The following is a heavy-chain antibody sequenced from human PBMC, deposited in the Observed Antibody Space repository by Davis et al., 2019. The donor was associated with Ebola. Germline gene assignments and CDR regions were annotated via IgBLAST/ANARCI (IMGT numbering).Heavy chain of an antibody. D-gene: IGHD1-26*01. CDR1: GFTFSSYG. Sequence: GESLKISCAASGFTFSSYGMHWVRQAPGKGLEWVAVIWYDGSNKYYADSVKGRFTISRDNSKNTLYLQMNSLRAEDTAVYYCSGSGGSNDYWGQGTLVTVSS. J-gene: IGHJ4*02. CDR3: SGSGGSNDY. CDR2: IWYDGSNK. V-gene: IGHV3-30*02.